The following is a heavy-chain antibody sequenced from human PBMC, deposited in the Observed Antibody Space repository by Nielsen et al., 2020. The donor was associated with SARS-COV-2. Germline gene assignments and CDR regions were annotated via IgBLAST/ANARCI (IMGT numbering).Heavy chain of an antibody. V-gene: IGHV3-30*18. Sequence: GESLKISCAASGFTFSSYGMHWVRQAPGKGLEWVAVISYDGSNKHYADSVKGRFTISRDNSKNTMYLQMNSLRAEDTAVYYCAKDMGATRRFFDYWGQGTLVTVSS. CDR2: ISYDGSNK. CDR3: AKDMGATRRFFDY. D-gene: IGHD1-26*01. CDR1: GFTFSSYG. J-gene: IGHJ4*02.